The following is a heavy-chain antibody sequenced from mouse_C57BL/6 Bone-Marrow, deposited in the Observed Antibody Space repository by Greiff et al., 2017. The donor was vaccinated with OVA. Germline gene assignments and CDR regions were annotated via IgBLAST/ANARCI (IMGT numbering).Heavy chain of an antibody. D-gene: IGHD1-1*01. CDR2: IYPRSGNT. V-gene: IGHV1-55*01. CDR1: GYTFTSYW. Sequence: QVQLQQPGAELVKPGASVKMSCKASGYTFTSYWITWVKQRPGQGLEWIGDIYPRSGNTYYNEKFKGKATLTADKSSSTAYMELRSLTSEDSAVYFCARTSITTVVAPYWYFDVWGTGTTVTVSS. J-gene: IGHJ1*03. CDR3: ARTSITTVVAPYWYFDV.